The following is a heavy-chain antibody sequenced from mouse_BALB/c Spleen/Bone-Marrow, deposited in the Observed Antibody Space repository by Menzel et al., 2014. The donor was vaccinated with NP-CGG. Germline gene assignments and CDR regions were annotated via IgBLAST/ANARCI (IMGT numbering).Heavy chain of an antibody. J-gene: IGHJ4*01. V-gene: IGHV5-6*02. D-gene: IGHD4-1*01. CDR3: ARRGNWDGRAAMDY. CDR1: GFTFGSYG. CDR2: INSGGVNT. Sequence: EVKVVDSGGDLVKPGGSLKLSCAASGFTFGSYGMSWVRQTPDKRLEWVATINSGGVNTYYIDSVKGRFSISRDNAKNTLYLQMSSLKSEDTAMYHCARRGNWDGRAAMDYWGQGTSATVSS.